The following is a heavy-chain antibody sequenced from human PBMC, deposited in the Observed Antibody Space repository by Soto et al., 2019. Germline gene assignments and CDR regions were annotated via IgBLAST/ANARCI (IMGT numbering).Heavy chain of an antibody. D-gene: IGHD1-1*01. V-gene: IGHV3-23*01. CDR2: ISASGTHT. CDR3: AKGLRPWNHMDA. Sequence: EVQLLESGGGFVQPGGSLRLSCAASGFTFSTFAMTWVRQAPGKGLEWVSSISASGTHTYHADSGRGRFTISRDDPINTLYLQLNSLRGGDTAVYYCAKGLRPWNHMDAWGRGTTVTVSS. J-gene: IGHJ6*03. CDR1: GFTFSTFA.